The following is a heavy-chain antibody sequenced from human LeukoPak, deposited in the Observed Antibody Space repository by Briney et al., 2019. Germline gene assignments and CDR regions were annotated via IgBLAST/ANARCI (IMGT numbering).Heavy chain of an antibody. CDR1: GFIVDDYA. J-gene: IGHJ3*02. Sequence: GGSLRLSCAASGFIVDDYAMYWVRQAPGKGLEWVSLISGDGGSTYYADSEKGRFTISRDNSKNSLFLQMNSLRTEDTALYYCAKDILSEQWHDAFDIWGQGTMVTVSS. V-gene: IGHV3-43*02. D-gene: IGHD6-19*01. CDR3: AKDILSEQWHDAFDI. CDR2: ISGDGGST.